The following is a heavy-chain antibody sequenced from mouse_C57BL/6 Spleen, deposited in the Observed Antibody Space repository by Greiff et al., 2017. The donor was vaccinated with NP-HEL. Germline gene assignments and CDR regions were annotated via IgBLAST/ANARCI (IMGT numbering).Heavy chain of an antibody. CDR3: ASDYYGSSVFDY. CDR2: IYPGDGDT. CDR1: GYAFSSSW. D-gene: IGHD1-1*01. V-gene: IGHV1-82*01. J-gene: IGHJ2*01. Sequence: VQLQQSGPELVKPGASVKISCKASGYAFSSSWMNWVKQRPGKGLEWIGRIYPGDGDTNYNGKFKGKATLTADKSSSTAYMQLSSLTSEDSAVYCCASDYYGSSVFDYWGQGTTLTVSS.